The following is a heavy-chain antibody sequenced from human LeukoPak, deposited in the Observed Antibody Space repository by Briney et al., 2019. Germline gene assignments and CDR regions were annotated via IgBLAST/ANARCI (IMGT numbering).Heavy chain of an antibody. J-gene: IGHJ6*03. Sequence: PSETLSLTCSVPGASISSDYWSWIRQPPGKGLEWIGNIYSSETTKYNPSLRSRATISGDTSKNQFSLKLSSVTAADTAVYYCARHFPYCGGDCPYYYMDVRGKGTTVTVSS. CDR3: ARHFPYCGGDCPYYYMDV. D-gene: IGHD2-21*02. CDR1: GASISSDY. V-gene: IGHV4-4*09. CDR2: IYSSETT.